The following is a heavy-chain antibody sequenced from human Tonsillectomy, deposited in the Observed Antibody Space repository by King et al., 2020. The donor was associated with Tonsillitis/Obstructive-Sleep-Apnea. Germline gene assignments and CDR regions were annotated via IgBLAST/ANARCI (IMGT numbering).Heavy chain of an antibody. D-gene: IGHD6-13*01. CDR2: IDPSDSYT. Sequence: VQLVESGAEVKKPGESLRISCKGSGYSFTSYWITWVRQVPGKGLEWMGRIDPSDSYTNYSPSFQGHVTISADKSISTAYLQWSSLKASDTAMYYCARSPTPGYSSRWWSLWGQGALVTVSS. J-gene: IGHJ4*02. CDR3: ARSPTPGYSSRWWSL. CDR1: GYSFTSYW. V-gene: IGHV5-10-1*01.